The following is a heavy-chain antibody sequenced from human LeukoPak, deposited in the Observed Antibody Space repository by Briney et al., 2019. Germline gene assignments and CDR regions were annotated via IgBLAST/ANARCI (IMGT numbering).Heavy chain of an antibody. V-gene: IGHV4-59*01. D-gene: IGHD1-26*01. J-gene: IGHJ5*02. CDR3: ARGGNYWPQWWFDP. Sequence: SETLSLTCTVSGGSISTYYWSWIRQPPGKGLEWIGYIYYTGSTSYNPSLKSRVTMSLGASKNQFSLELNSVTPADTAVYYCARGGNYWPQWWFDPWGRGTLVSVSS. CDR2: IYYTGST. CDR1: GGSISTYY.